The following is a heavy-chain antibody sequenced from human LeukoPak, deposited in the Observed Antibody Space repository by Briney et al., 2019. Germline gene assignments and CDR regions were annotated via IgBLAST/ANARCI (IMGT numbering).Heavy chain of an antibody. D-gene: IGHD3-10*01. V-gene: IGHV3-21*01. Sequence: PGGSLRLSCAASGFTFSSYSMNWVRQAPGKGLEWVSSISSSSSYIYYADSVKGRFTISRDNAKNSLYLQMNSLRAEDTAVYYCATLWFGESYYYYMDVWGKGTTVTVSS. J-gene: IGHJ6*03. CDR3: ATLWFGESYYYYMDV. CDR1: GFTFSSYS. CDR2: ISSSSSYI.